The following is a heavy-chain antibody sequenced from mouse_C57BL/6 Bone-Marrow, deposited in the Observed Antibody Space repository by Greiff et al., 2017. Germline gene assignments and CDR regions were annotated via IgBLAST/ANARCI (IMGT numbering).Heavy chain of an antibody. CDR2: ISDGGSYT. V-gene: IGHV5-4*03. CDR1: GFTFSSYA. J-gene: IGHJ4*01. Sequence: EVKLVESGGGLVKPGGSLKLSCAASGFTFSSYAMSWVRQTPEKRLEWVATISDGGSYTYYPDNVKGRFTLSRDNAKNNLYLQMSQLKSEDTAMYYCTRVYYYAMDYWGQGTSVTVSS. CDR3: TRVYYYAMDY.